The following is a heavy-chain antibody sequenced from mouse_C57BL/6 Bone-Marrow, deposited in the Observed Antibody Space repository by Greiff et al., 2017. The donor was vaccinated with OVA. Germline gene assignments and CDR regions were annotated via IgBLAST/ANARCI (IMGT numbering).Heavy chain of an antibody. CDR1: GHTFTGYW. V-gene: IGHV1-9*01. CDR3: AGSNGLYAMDY. CDR2: ILPGSGST. Sequence: QVQLQQSGAELMKPGASVKLSCKATGHTFTGYWIEWVKQRPGHGLEWIGEILPGSGSTNYNEKFKGKATFTADTSSNTAYMQLSSRTTEASAIYYCAGSNGLYAMDYWGQGTSVTVSS. J-gene: IGHJ4*01. D-gene: IGHD2-5*01.